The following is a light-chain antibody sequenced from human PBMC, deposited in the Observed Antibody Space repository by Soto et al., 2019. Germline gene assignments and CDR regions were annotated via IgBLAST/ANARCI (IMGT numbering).Light chain of an antibody. J-gene: IGLJ1*01. Sequence: QPPSLSAAPGQKVTLSCSGSSSNIGNNYVSWYQQLPGTAPKLLIYENNKRPSGIPDRFSGSKSGTSATLGITGLQTGDEADYYCGTWDSSLSAYVFGTGTKVTVL. CDR2: ENN. V-gene: IGLV1-51*02. CDR1: SSNIGNNY. CDR3: GTWDSSLSAYV.